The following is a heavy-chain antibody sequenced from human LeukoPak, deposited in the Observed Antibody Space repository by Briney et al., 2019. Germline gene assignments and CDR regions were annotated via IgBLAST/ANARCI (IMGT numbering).Heavy chain of an antibody. J-gene: IGHJ4*02. CDR2: LKSQTDGGTT. Sequence: GGSLRLSCAASGFTFSSYEMNWVRQAPGKGLEWVGRLKSQTDGGTTDYAAPVGGRFTISRDDSKNTLYLQMDSLKTDDTAVYYCATGPEPAAMVFDFWGQGTLVTVSS. CDR3: ATGPEPAAMVFDF. CDR1: GFTFSSYE. V-gene: IGHV3-15*01. D-gene: IGHD2-2*01.